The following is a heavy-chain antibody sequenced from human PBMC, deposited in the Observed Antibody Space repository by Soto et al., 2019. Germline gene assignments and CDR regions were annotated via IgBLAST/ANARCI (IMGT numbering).Heavy chain of an antibody. J-gene: IGHJ6*02. CDR2: IIPIFGTA. CDR3: ARVKEYYDILTGYRPYYYYGMDV. D-gene: IGHD3-9*01. CDR1: GGTFSSYA. V-gene: IGHV1-69*13. Sequence: SVKVSCKASGGTFSSYAISWVRQAPGQGLEWMGGIIPIFGTANYAQKFQGRVTITADESTSTAYMELSSLRSEDTAVYYCARVKEYYDILTGYRPYYYYGMDVWGQRNTVTVSS.